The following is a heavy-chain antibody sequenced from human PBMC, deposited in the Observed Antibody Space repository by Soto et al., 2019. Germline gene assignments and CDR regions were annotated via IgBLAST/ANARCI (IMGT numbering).Heavy chain of an antibody. CDR1: GGTFSRYS. CDR3: AIEDRDREPGLVPAAIDGMDV. J-gene: IGHJ6*02. Sequence: QVQLVQSGAEVKKPGSSVKVSCKASGGTFSRYSITWVRQAPGHGLEWIGRIIPIFGIASYAQKLQGRVTITANESTGADYRGLSSLRSDDTAVYYCAIEDRDREPGLVPAAIDGMDVWGQGATGTVSS. D-gene: IGHD2-2*01. CDR2: IIPIFGIA. V-gene: IGHV1-69*08.